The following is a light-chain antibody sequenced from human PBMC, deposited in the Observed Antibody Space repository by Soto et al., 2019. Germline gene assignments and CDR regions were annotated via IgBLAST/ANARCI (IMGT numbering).Light chain of an antibody. J-gene: IGKJ2*01. CDR1: QSIRTS. Sequence: DIQMTQSPSSLSASVGDRVTITCRASQSIRTSLNWYKQKPGKAPKLLIYGGFSLQSGAPSRFSGSGSGTDITLTISSLQPEDFAVYYCQHSDRTPPTLVQGTKVEIK. V-gene: IGKV1-39*01. CDR3: QHSDRTPPT. CDR2: GGF.